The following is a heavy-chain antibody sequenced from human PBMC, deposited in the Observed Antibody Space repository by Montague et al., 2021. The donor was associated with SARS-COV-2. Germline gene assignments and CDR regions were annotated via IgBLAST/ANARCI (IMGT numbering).Heavy chain of an antibody. CDR1: GFTFSSYA. Sequence: YLRLSCAASGFTFSSYAMHWVRQAPGKGLECVAVISYDGSNKYYADSVKGRFTISRDNSKNTLYLQINSLRAEDTAVYYCARVLDYYGSGSYPLYYYYGMDVWGQGTTVTVSS. J-gene: IGHJ6*02. CDR3: ARVLDYYGSGSYPLYYYYGMDV. V-gene: IGHV3-30*04. CDR2: ISYDGSNK. D-gene: IGHD3-10*01.